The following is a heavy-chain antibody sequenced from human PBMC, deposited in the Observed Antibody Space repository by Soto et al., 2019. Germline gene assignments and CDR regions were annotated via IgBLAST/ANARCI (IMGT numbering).Heavy chain of an antibody. CDR3: AREAPFDY. J-gene: IGHJ4*02. Sequence: WWSLRLSCAASVFTVSSNYMSWVRQAPGKGLEWVSVIYSGGSTYYADSVKGRFTISRDNSKNTLYLQMNSLRAEDTAVYYCAREAPFDYWGQGTLVTVSS. V-gene: IGHV3-53*01. CDR2: IYSGGST. CDR1: VFTVSSNY.